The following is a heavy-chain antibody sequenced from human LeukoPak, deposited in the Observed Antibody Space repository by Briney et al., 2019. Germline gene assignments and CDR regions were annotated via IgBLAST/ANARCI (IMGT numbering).Heavy chain of an antibody. Sequence: PGRSPRLSCAASGFTFSSYGMHWVRQAPGKGLEWVAVISYDGSNKYYADSVKGRFTISRDNSKNTLYLQMNSLRAEDTAVYYCAKFELAGYCSGGSCYPFDYWGQGTLVTVSS. CDR2: ISYDGSNK. J-gene: IGHJ4*02. V-gene: IGHV3-30*18. CDR1: GFTFSSYG. D-gene: IGHD2-15*01. CDR3: AKFELAGYCSGGSCYPFDY.